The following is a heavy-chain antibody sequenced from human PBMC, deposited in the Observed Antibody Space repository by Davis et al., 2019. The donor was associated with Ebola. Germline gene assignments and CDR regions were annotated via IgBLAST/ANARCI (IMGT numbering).Heavy chain of an antibody. D-gene: IGHD2-2*01. J-gene: IGHJ6*02. CDR2: MNPNSGNT. Sequence: AASVKVSCKASGYTFTSYDINWVRQATGQGLEWMGWMNPNSGNTGYAQKFQGRVTMTRNTSITTAYMELSSLRSEDTAVYYCARAGGIVVVPAAMGVGRNYYYGMDVWGQGTTVTVSS. CDR1: GYTFTSYD. V-gene: IGHV1-8*01. CDR3: ARAGGIVVVPAAMGVGRNYYYGMDV.